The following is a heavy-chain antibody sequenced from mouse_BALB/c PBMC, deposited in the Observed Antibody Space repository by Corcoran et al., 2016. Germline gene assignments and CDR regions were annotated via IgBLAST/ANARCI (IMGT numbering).Heavy chain of an antibody. CDR1: GFNIKDTY. Sequence: EVQLQQSGAELVKPGASVKLSCTASGFNIKDTYMHWVKQRPEQGLEWIGRIDPANGNTKYDPKFQGKATITADTASNTAYLQLSSLTSEDTAVYYCARWDYDLYAMDYWGQGTSVTVSS. D-gene: IGHD2-4*01. CDR3: ARWDYDLYAMDY. CDR2: IDPANGNT. V-gene: IGHV14-3*02. J-gene: IGHJ4*01.